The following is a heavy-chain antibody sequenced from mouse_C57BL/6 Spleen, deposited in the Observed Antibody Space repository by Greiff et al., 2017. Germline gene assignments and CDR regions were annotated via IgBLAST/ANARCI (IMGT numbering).Heavy chain of an antibody. CDR1: GFNIKDYY. CDR3: ARCGYYDDWDFEG. Sequence: EVQLQQSGAELVKPGASVKLSCTASGFNIKDYYMHWVKQRTEQGLEWIGRIDPEDGETKYAPKVQGKATITADTSYNTAYLQISSLTSEDTAVDYCARCGYYDDWDFEGRGTGATVTVA. D-gene: IGHD2-4*01. CDR2: IDPEDGET. J-gene: IGHJ1*03. V-gene: IGHV14-2*01.